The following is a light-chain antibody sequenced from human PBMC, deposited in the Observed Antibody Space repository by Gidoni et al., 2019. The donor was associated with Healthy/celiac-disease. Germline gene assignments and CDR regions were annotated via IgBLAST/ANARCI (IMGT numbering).Light chain of an antibody. V-gene: IGKV3-20*01. CDR2: GAS. CDR1: QSVSSSY. Sequence: EIVLTQSPGPLSLSPGERATLSCRAIQSVSSSYLAWYQQKPGQAPRLLIYGASSRATGIPDRFSGSGSGTDFTLTISRLEPEDFAVYYCQQYGSSPRTFGQGTKLEIK. CDR3: QQYGSSPRT. J-gene: IGKJ2*01.